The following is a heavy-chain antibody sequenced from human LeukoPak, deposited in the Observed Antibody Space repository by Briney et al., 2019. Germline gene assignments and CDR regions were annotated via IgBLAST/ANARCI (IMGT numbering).Heavy chain of an antibody. Sequence: GGSLRLSCVASGFTFTTYAMTWVRQAPGKGLEWVSVISGSGNYTYYAHSVEGRFTISRDNSKNTLFLQMNTLRAEDTAVYFCAKAPNFASGNYYAFDCWGQGTLVTVSS. V-gene: IGHV3-23*01. D-gene: IGHD3-10*01. CDR3: AKAPNFASGNYYAFDC. CDR2: ISGSGNYT. CDR1: GFTFTTYA. J-gene: IGHJ4*02.